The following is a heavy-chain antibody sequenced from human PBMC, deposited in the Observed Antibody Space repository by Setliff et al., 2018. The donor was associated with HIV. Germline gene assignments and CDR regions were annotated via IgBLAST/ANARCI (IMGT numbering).Heavy chain of an antibody. Sequence: PGESLKISCKASGYRFSSNWIGWVRQMPGKGLEWMGIIYPYDSNTRYSPSFQGQVTISADKSISTAYLQWSSLKASDTAMYYCARHRAYDILTGYKGDAFDIWGQGTMVTVSS. CDR2: IYPYDSNT. CDR3: ARHRAYDILTGYKGDAFDI. J-gene: IGHJ3*02. V-gene: IGHV5-51*01. D-gene: IGHD3-9*01. CDR1: GYRFSSNW.